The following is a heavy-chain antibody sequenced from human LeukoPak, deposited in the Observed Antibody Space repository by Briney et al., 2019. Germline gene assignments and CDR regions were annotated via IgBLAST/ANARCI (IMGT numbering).Heavy chain of an antibody. Sequence: SETLSLTCAVYGGSFSGYYWRWIRQPPGKGLEWIGEINHSGSTNYNPSLKSRVTISVDTSKNQFSLKLSSVTAADTAVYYCASRPIAAAGTHRSSEGTEYFQHWGQGTRVTVSS. CDR2: INHSGST. CDR1: GGSFSGYY. CDR3: ASRPIAAAGTHRSSEGTEYFQH. D-gene: IGHD6-13*01. J-gene: IGHJ1*01. V-gene: IGHV4-34*01.